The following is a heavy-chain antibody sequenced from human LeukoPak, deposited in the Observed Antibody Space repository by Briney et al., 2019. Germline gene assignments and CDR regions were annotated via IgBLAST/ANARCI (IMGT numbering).Heavy chain of an antibody. V-gene: IGHV4-59*01. CDR1: GGSISSYY. J-gene: IGHJ5*02. Sequence: SETLSLTCTVSGGSISSYYWSWIRQPPGKGLEWIGYIYYSGSTNYNPSLKSRVTISVDTSKNQFSLKLSSVTAADTAVYYCARLPGGTPSGRFDPWGQGTLVTVSS. CDR2: IYYSGST. CDR3: ARLPGGTPSGRFDP. D-gene: IGHD1-1*01.